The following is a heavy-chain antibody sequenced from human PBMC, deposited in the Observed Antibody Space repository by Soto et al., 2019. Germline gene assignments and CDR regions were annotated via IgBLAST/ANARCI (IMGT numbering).Heavy chain of an antibody. CDR2: ISGSGGST. CDR1: GFTFSSYA. V-gene: IGHV3-23*01. J-gene: IGHJ4*02. CDR3: AKDLDSGSSPSLFDY. D-gene: IGHD6-6*01. Sequence: EVQLLESGGGLVQPGGSLRLSCAASGFTFSSYAMSWVRQAPGKGLEWVSAISGSGGSTYYADSVKGRFTISRDNSKNTLYLQMNSLRAEYTSVYYCAKDLDSGSSPSLFDYWGQGTMVTVSS.